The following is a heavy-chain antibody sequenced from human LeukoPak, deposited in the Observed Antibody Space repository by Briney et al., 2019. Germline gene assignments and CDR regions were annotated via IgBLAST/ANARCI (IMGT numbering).Heavy chain of an antibody. Sequence: PSGTLSLTCAVSGGSVSRSNWWSWVRQPPGKGLEWIGEIYHSGSTNYNPSLKSRVTISEDKSKNQFSPKLSSVTAADTAVYYCARQKWEQQGRDYYFNGLDVWGPGTTVTVSS. CDR3: ARQKWEQQGRDYYFNGLDV. CDR2: IYHSGST. D-gene: IGHD1-26*01. CDR1: GGSVSRSNW. V-gene: IGHV4-4*02. J-gene: IGHJ6*02.